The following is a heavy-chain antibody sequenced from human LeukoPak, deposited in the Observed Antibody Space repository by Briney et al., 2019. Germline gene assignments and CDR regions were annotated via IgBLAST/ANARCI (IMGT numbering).Heavy chain of an antibody. CDR1: GFTFSSYA. D-gene: IGHD3-9*01. J-gene: IGHJ4*02. CDR2: ISSSGSTI. V-gene: IGHV3-48*03. CDR3: ARAKDYDILTGYYPFDY. Sequence: GRSLRLSCAASGFTFSSYAMHWVRQAPGKGLEWVSYISSSGSTIYYADSVKGRFTISRDNAKNSLYLQMNSLRAEDTAVYYCARAKDYDILTGYYPFDYWGQGTLVTVSS.